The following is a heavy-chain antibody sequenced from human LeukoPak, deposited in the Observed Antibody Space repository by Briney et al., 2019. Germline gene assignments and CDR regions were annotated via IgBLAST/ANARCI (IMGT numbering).Heavy chain of an antibody. CDR3: ARGRGYCSSTSCYIDP. D-gene: IGHD2-2*02. CDR1: GFTFSRSW. V-gene: IGHV3-74*01. CDR2: INDDGSTT. J-gene: IGHJ5*02. Sequence: GGSLRLSCAASGFTFSRSWMHWVRQAPGKGLVWVSRINDDGSTTSYADSVKGRFTISRDNAKNTLYLQMNSLRAEDTAVYYCARGRGYCSSTSCYIDPWGQGTLVTVSS.